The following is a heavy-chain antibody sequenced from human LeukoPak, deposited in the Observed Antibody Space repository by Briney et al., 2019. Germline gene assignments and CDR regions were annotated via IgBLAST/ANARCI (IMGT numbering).Heavy chain of an antibody. V-gene: IGHV4-59*08. J-gene: IGHJ4*02. CDR3: AGTKSYYYGSGSLYYFDY. CDR1: GGSISSYY. D-gene: IGHD3-10*01. Sequence: SETLSLTCTVSGGSISSYYWSWIRQPPGKGLEWIGYIYYSGSTNYNPSLKSRVTISVDTSKSQFSLKLSSVTAADTAVYYCAGTKSYYYGSGSLYYFDYWGQGTLVTVSS. CDR2: IYYSGST.